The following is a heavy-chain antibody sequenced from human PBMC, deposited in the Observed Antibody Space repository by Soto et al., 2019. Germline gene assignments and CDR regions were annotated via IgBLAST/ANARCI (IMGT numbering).Heavy chain of an antibody. Sequence: GGSLRLSCAASGFTFSGYAMTWVRQAPGKGLEWVGVITYDGSNQYYADSVKGRFTISRDNSRNMLFLQMNSLRPDDTAVYYCARAPSGSYPEFDYWGQGTLVTVSS. CDR2: ITYDGSNQ. CDR3: ARAPSGSYPEFDY. V-gene: IGHV3-30-3*01. D-gene: IGHD1-26*01. J-gene: IGHJ4*02. CDR1: GFTFSGYA.